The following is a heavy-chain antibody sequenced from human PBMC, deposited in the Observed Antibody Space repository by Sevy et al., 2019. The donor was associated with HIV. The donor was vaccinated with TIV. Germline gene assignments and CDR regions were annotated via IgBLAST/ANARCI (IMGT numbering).Heavy chain of an antibody. Sequence: ASVKVSCKASGYTFTGYYMHWVRQAPGQGLEWMGWINPNSGGTNYAQKFQGRVTMTRDTSISTAYIELSRLRSDDTAVYYCARPGGRYCSGGSCYSFPWFDPWGQGTLVTVSS. CDR3: ARPGGRYCSGGSCYSFPWFDP. J-gene: IGHJ5*02. V-gene: IGHV1-2*02. CDR2: INPNSGGT. CDR1: GYTFTGYY. D-gene: IGHD2-15*01.